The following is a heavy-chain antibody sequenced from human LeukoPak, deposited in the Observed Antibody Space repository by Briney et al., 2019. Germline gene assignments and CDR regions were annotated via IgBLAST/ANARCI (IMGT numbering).Heavy chain of an antibody. J-gene: IGHJ6*04. Sequence: GGSLRLSCAASGFTFDDYVMHWVRQAPGKGLEWVSVISWDGGSTYYADSVKGRFTISRDNSKNSLYLQMNSLRAEDTDLYYCAKDNKWRCSGGSCYYYYGMDVWGKGTTVTVFS. CDR1: GFTFDDYV. CDR3: AKDNKWRCSGGSCYYYYGMDV. CDR2: ISWDGGST. D-gene: IGHD2-15*01. V-gene: IGHV3-43*02.